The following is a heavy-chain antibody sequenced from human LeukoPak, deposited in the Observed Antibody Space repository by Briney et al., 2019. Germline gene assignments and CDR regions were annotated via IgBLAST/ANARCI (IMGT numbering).Heavy chain of an antibody. V-gene: IGHV3-23*01. CDR2: ISGSGGST. CDR1: GFTFSNYA. Sequence: GGSLRLSCAASGFTFSNYAMNWVRQAPGKGLEWVSGISGSGGSTYYADSVKGRFTISRDNSKNTLYLQMNSLRAEDTAVYYCAKDSVRGYCSGGSCYPDAFDIWGQGTMVTVSS. J-gene: IGHJ3*02. D-gene: IGHD2-15*01. CDR3: AKDSVRGYCSGGSCYPDAFDI.